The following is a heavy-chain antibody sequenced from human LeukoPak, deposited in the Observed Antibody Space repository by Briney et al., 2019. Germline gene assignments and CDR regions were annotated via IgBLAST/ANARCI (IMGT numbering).Heavy chain of an antibody. D-gene: IGHD6-13*01. CDR2: IYSGGRT. J-gene: IGHJ4*02. V-gene: IGHV3-66*01. Sequence: PGGSLRLSCAASGFTVSSNYMSWVRQAPGKGLEWVSVIYSGGRTYYADSVKGRFTISRDNSKNTLYLQMNSLRAEDTAVYYCARVSTAVSLAIDYWGQGTLVTVST. CDR1: GFTVSSNY. CDR3: ARVSTAVSLAIDY.